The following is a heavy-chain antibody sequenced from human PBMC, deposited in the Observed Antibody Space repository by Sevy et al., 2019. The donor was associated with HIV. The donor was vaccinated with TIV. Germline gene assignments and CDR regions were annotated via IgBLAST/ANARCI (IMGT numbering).Heavy chain of an antibody. D-gene: IGHD3-16*01. V-gene: IGHV4-59*01. Sequence: SETLSLTCTVSGGSISSYYWSWIRQPPGKGLEWIGYIYYSGSTNYNPSLKSRVTISVDTSKNQFSLKLSSVTAADTAVYYCASGFADYYYYYMDVWGKGTTVTVSS. J-gene: IGHJ6*03. CDR2: IYYSGST. CDR3: ASGFADYYYYYMDV. CDR1: GGSISSYY.